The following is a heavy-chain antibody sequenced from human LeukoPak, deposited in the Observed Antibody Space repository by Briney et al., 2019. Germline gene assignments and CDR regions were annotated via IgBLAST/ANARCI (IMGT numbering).Heavy chain of an antibody. D-gene: IGHD2-21*02. CDR2: INPSGGST. V-gene: IGHV1-46*01. CDR1: GYTFTSYY. J-gene: IGHJ4*02. Sequence: GASVKVSCKXSGYTFTSYYMHWVQQAPGQGLERMGIINPSGGSTSYAQKFQGRVTMTRDTSTSTVYMELSSLRSEDTAVYYCARDACGGDCPSYYFDYWGQGTLVTVSS. CDR3: ARDACGGDCPSYYFDY.